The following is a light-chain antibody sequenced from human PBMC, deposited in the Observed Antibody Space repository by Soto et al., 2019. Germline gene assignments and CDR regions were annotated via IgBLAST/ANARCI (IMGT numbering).Light chain of an antibody. CDR2: EVS. J-gene: IGLJ1*01. CDR3: CSYATSSFV. V-gene: IGLV2-23*02. Sequence: QSVLTQPASVSVSPGQSITISCSGTTSDVGGYNLVSWYQQHPDKAPKLLIYEVSQRPSGVSSRFSGSKSGNTATLTISGVQPEDEADYFCCSYATSSFVFGTGTKVTVL. CDR1: TSDVGGYNL.